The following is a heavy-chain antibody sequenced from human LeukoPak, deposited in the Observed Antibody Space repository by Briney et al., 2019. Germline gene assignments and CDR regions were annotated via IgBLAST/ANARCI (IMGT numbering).Heavy chain of an antibody. V-gene: IGHV3-30*03. J-gene: IGHJ4*02. CDR3: AIPPEVGATVGYFDY. Sequence: TGGSLRLSCAASGFTFSSYGMHWVRQAPGKGLEWVALISFDGSNQYYADSVKGRFTISRDNSKNTLYLQMNSLRAEDTAVYYCAIPPEVGATVGYFDYWGQGTLVTVSS. CDR2: ISFDGSNQ. D-gene: IGHD1-26*01. CDR1: GFTFSSYG.